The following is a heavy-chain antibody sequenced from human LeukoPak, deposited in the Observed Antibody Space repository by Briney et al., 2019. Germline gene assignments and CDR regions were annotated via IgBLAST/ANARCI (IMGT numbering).Heavy chain of an antibody. V-gene: IGHV3-30*02. J-gene: IGHJ4*02. Sequence: PGGSLRLSCAASGFTFSSYGMHWVRQAPGKGLEWVAFIRYDGSNKYYADSVKGRFTISRDNSKNTLYLQMNSLRAEDTAVYYCAKGGTMIVVPPEYWGQGTLVTVSS. CDR2: IRYDGSNK. D-gene: IGHD3-22*01. CDR1: GFTFSSYG. CDR3: AKGGTMIVVPPEY.